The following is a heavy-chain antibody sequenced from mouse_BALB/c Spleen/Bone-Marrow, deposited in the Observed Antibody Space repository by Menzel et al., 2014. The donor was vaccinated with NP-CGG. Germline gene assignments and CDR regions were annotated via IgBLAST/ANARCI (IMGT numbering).Heavy chain of an antibody. CDR2: IYPGDGNT. D-gene: IGHD2-10*02. Sequence: QVQLQQSGPELVKPGASVKIACKVSGYPFSSSWMNWVKQRPGQGPEWIGRIYPGDGNTNYNGKFKGKATLTADKSSSTASMHLSSLTSVDSAVYFCARSGYGNYVDYWGQGTSLTVSS. V-gene: IGHV1-82*01. CDR1: GYPFSSSW. J-gene: IGHJ2*03. CDR3: ARSGYGNYVDY.